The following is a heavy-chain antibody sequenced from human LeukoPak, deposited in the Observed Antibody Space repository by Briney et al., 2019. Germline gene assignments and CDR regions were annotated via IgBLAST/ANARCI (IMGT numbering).Heavy chain of an antibody. CDR2: ISYDGSNK. CDR3: ARSDGLKRAFDP. V-gene: IGHV3-30*03. CDR1: GFTFSTYG. J-gene: IGHJ5*02. D-gene: IGHD3/OR15-3a*01. Sequence: PGGSLRLSCAASGFTFSTYGMHWVRQAPGKGLEWVAVISYDGSNKYYADSVKSRFTISRDNAKNSLYLQMNSLRAEDTAVYYCARSDGLKRAFDPWGQGTLVTVSS.